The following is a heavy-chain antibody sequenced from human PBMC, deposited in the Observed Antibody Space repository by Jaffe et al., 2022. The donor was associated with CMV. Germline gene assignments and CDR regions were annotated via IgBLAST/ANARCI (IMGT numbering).Heavy chain of an antibody. CDR2: IYYSGST. J-gene: IGHJ4*02. V-gene: IGHV4-59*01. Sequence: QVQLQESGPGLVKPSETLSLTCTVSGGSISSYYWSWIRQPPGKGLEWIGYIYYSGSTNYNPSLKSRVTISVDTSKNQFSLKLSSVTAADTAVYYCARVSGSYSQNNYYFDYWGQGTLVTVSS. CDR1: GGSISSYY. D-gene: IGHD1-26*01. CDR3: ARVSGSYSQNNYYFDY.